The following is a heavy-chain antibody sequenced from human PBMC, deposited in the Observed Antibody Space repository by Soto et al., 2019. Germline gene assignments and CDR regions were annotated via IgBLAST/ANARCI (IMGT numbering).Heavy chain of an antibody. CDR1: GLTFGSRA. CDR3: ARGSTDSYPGSRIFDF. J-gene: IGHJ4*02. D-gene: IGHD3-10*01. V-gene: IGHV3-23*01. Sequence: GGSLRLSCVASGLTFGSRAMSWVRQAPGEGLQWVSTITDTGGDAKYADSVRGRFVISRDNSKKILYLQMTSLTAEDSAMYFCARGSTDSYPGSRIFDFWGRGTAGHRLL. CDR2: ITDTGGDA.